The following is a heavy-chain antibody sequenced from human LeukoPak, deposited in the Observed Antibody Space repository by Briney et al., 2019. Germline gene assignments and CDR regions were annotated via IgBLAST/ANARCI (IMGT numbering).Heavy chain of an antibody. J-gene: IGHJ4*02. CDR3: AKRCFTSGSFACIDY. V-gene: IGHV3-30*02. CDR1: GFTFSTYG. Sequence: GGSLRLSCVASGFTFSTYGMHWVRQAPGKGLEWVAFVRYDGTDKYYADSVKGRFSVSRDNSKNTLYLHMNCLRAEDTAVYYCAKRCFTSGSFACIDYWGQGALVTVSS. CDR2: VRYDGTDK. D-gene: IGHD3-10*01.